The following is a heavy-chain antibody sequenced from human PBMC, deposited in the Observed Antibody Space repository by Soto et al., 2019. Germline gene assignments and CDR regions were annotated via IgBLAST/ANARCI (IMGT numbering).Heavy chain of an antibody. CDR1: GGSFSGYY. D-gene: IGHD1-26*01. V-gene: IGHV4-34*01. J-gene: IGHJ4*02. CDR3: ARRRERGRYYFDY. Sequence: QVQLQQWGAGLLKPSETLSLTCAVYGGSFSGYYWSWIRQPPGKGLEWIGEINHSGSTNYNPSLKSRVTISVDTSKNPFSLKLSSVTAADTAVYYCARRRERGRYYFDYWGQGTLVTVSS. CDR2: INHSGST.